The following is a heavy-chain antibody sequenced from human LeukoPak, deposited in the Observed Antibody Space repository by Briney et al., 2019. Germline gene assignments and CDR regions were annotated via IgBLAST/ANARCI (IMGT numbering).Heavy chain of an antibody. D-gene: IGHD3-10*01. Sequence: GGSLRLSCAASGFTFSSYGMHGVRQAPGKGLEWVAVIWYDGSNKYYADSVKGRFTISRDNSKNTLYLQMNSLRAEDTAVYYCARDRVRGVIMNGNWFDPWGQGTLVTVSS. CDR2: IWYDGSNK. CDR3: ARDRVRGVIMNGNWFDP. V-gene: IGHV3-33*01. J-gene: IGHJ5*02. CDR1: GFTFSSYG.